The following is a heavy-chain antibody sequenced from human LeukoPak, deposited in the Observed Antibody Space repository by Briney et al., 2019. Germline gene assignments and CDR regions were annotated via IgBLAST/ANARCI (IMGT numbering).Heavy chain of an antibody. CDR2: IYSGGST. Sequence: GGSLRLSCAASGFTVSSNYMSWVRQAPGKGLEWVSVIYSGGSTYYADSVKGRFTISRDNSKNTLYLQMNSLRAEDTAVYYCARRGTLYCSGGSCYSGYFDYWGQGTLVTVSS. V-gene: IGHV3-66*04. J-gene: IGHJ4*02. D-gene: IGHD2-15*01. CDR3: ARRGTLYCSGGSCYSGYFDY. CDR1: GFTVSSNY.